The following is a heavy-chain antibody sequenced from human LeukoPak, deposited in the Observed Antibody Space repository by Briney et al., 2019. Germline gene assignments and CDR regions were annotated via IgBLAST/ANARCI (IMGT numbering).Heavy chain of an antibody. Sequence: GSLRLSCAASGFTFSSYGMHWVRQAPGKGLEWVAVISYDGSNKYYADSVKGRFTISRDNSKNTLYLQMNSLRAEDTAVYYCAKDLGGQWLVVYGMDVWGQGTTVTVSS. J-gene: IGHJ6*02. V-gene: IGHV3-30*18. D-gene: IGHD6-19*01. CDR3: AKDLGGQWLVVYGMDV. CDR2: ISYDGSNK. CDR1: GFTFSSYG.